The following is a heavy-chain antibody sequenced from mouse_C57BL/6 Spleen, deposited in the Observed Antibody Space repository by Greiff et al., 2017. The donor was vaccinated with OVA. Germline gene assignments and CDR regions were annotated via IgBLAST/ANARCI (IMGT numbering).Heavy chain of an antibody. CDR3: ARSGAAQALYAMDY. CDR2: IYPGDGDT. V-gene: IGHV1-80*01. CDR1: GYAFSSYW. Sequence: VKLMESGAELVKPGASVKISCKASGYAFSSYWMNWVKQRPGKGLEWIGQIYPGDGDTNYNGKFKGKAILTADKSSSTAYMQLSSLTSEDSAVYFCARSGAAQALYAMDYWGQGTSVTVSS. J-gene: IGHJ4*01. D-gene: IGHD3-2*02.